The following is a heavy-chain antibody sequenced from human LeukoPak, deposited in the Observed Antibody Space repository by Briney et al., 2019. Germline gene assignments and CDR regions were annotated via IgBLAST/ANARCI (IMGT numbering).Heavy chain of an antibody. CDR1: GGSFSGYY. V-gene: IGHV4-34*01. Sequence: PSETLSLTCAVYGGSFSGYYWSWIRQPPGKGLEWIGEINHSGSTNYNPSLKSRVTISVDTSKNQFSLKLSSVTAADTAVYYCARSPRVVIFDYWGQGTLVTVSS. D-gene: IGHD3-3*01. CDR2: INHSGST. J-gene: IGHJ4*02. CDR3: ARSPRVVIFDY.